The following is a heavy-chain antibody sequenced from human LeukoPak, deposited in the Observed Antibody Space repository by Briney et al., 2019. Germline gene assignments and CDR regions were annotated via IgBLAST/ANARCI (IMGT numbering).Heavy chain of an antibody. CDR2: INQGGTVT. V-gene: IGHV3-7*05. D-gene: IGHD3-10*01. J-gene: IGHJ4*02. Sequence: GGSLRLSCAASGFPFRSYWMSWVRQAPGKGLEWVANINQGGTVTYYVDSVKGRFTMSRDNAENSLYLQMNSLRAEDTAIYYCAMWPYASGSYWEGIDYWGQGTLVTVSS. CDR3: AMWPYASGSYWEGIDY. CDR1: GFPFRSYW.